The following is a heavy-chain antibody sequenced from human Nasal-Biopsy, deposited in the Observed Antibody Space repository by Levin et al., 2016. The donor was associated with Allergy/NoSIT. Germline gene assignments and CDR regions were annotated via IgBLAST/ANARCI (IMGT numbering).Heavy chain of an antibody. J-gene: IGHJ6*02. D-gene: IGHD3-22*01. CDR1: GFTFDNYV. CDR3: AKELPLIGMIDVEGRV. Sequence: GESLKISCAASGFTFDNYVMSWVRQAPGKGLEGVASVSGSGRSTFYAASVKGRFTISRDNSRNILYLQMDGLRVDDTAVYYCAKELPLIGMIDVEGRVWGQGTAVTVSS. V-gene: IGHV3-23*01. CDR2: VSGSGRST.